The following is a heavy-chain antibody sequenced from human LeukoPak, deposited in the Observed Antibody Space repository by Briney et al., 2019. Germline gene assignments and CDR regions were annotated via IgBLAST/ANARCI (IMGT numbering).Heavy chain of an antibody. Sequence: GGSLRLSCAASGFTFDDYAMHWVRQAPGKGLEWVSGISWNSGSIGYADSVKGRLTISRDNAKNSLYLQMNSPRAEDTALYYCAKDTPLTGDKGPLDYWGQGTLVTVSS. D-gene: IGHD7-27*01. V-gene: IGHV3-9*01. CDR3: AKDTPLTGDKGPLDY. CDR2: ISWNSGSI. CDR1: GFTFDDYA. J-gene: IGHJ4*02.